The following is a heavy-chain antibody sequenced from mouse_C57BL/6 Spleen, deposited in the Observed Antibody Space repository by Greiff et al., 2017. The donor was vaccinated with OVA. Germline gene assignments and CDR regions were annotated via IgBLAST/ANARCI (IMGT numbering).Heavy chain of an antibody. CDR1: GYTFTSYW. J-gene: IGHJ1*03. V-gene: IGHV1-53*01. CDR2: INPSNGGT. D-gene: IGHD1-1*01. CDR3: ARGYYGSSYDFDV. Sequence: VQLQQPGTELVKPGASVKLSCKASGYTFTSYWMHWVKQRPGQGLEWIGNINPSNGGTNYNEKFKSKATLTVDKSSSTAYMQLSSLTSEDSAVYDCARGYYGSSYDFDVWGTGTTVTVSS.